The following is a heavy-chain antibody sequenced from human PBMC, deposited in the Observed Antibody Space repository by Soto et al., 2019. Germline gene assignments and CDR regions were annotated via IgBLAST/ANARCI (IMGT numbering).Heavy chain of an antibody. CDR2: IRSKANSYTT. J-gene: IGHJ6*02. CDR1: RFTFSGAA. D-gene: IGHD3-3*01. CDR3: IRTWSGAGVPHYYYYGMDV. V-gene: IGHV3-73*01. Sequence: GGSLRLSCAASRFTFSGAAMHGVRQASRKGMEWVGRIRSKANSYTTAYAAAVKGRSTISRDDSKNTVYLQMNSLKTADPAVYYCIRTWSGAGVPHYYYYGMDVWGQGTTVTVSS.